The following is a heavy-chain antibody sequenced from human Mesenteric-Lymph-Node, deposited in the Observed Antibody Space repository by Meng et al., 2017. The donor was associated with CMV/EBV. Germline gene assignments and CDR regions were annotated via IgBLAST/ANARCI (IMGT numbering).Heavy chain of an antibody. J-gene: IGHJ5*02. Sequence: ASAQVSCKASGNYFTSYYMNCVRQAPGQGLEWIGIINPSGGSTDYAQKFQGRVTMTRDTSTSTVYMELSSLRSEDTAVYYCARGSTVFRFLEWLLEGWFDPWGQGTLVTVSS. V-gene: IGHV1-46*01. D-gene: IGHD3-3*01. CDR1: GNYFTSYY. CDR3: ARGSTVFRFLEWLLEGWFDP. CDR2: INPSGGST.